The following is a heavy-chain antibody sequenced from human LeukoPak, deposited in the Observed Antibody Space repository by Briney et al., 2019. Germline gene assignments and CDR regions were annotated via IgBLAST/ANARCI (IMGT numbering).Heavy chain of an antibody. J-gene: IGHJ4*02. CDR1: GFTFSGSS. D-gene: IGHD3-9*01. Sequence: GGSLRLSCAASGFTFSGSSVHWVRQTSGKGLERVGRIRNKASNYATAYAASAKGRFIISRDDSKSTAYLQMNSLQTEDTAVYYCLRSFDWQYYWGQGTLVTVSS. CDR3: LRSFDWQYY. CDR2: IRNKASNYAT. V-gene: IGHV3-73*01.